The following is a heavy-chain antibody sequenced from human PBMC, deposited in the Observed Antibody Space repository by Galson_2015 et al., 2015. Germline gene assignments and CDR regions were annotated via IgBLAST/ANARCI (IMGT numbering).Heavy chain of an antibody. V-gene: IGHV3-53*01. CDR3: ATIKVGRLIQNYFDY. Sequence: SLRLSCAASGLTVSSNDMSWVRQAPGKGLEWVSTIYSGGKTYYADSVKGRFTISGDNVKNTLYLQMSSLRVEDTAVYYCATIKVGRLIQNYFDYWGQGALVTVSS. CDR2: IYSGGKT. D-gene: IGHD2-8*01. CDR1: GLTVSSND. J-gene: IGHJ4*02.